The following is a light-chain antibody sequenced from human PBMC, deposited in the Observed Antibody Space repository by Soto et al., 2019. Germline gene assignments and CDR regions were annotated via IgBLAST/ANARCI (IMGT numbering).Light chain of an antibody. Sequence: EIVMTQSPAMLSVSPGERATLSCRASQSVGTNLAWYQQKPGQAPRLLISGASTRATGIPARFSGRGSGTEFTLTISSLEPEDFAVYYCQQRSNWPPLISFGQGTRLEIK. J-gene: IGKJ5*01. CDR3: QQRSNWPPLIS. CDR2: GAS. CDR1: QSVGTN. V-gene: IGKV3-15*01.